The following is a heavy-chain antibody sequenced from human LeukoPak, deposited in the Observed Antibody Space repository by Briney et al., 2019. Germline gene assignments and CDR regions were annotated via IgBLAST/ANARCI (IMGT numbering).Heavy chain of an antibody. D-gene: IGHD5-24*01. V-gene: IGHV3-30-3*01. J-gene: IGHJ5*02. Sequence: PGRSLRLSCAASGFTFSSYAMHWVRQAPGKGLEWVAVISYDGSNKYYADSVKGRFTISRDNSKNTLYLQMNSLRAEDTAVYYCAREGHGYKNNLWGQGTLVTVSS. CDR1: GFTFSSYA. CDR2: ISYDGSNK. CDR3: AREGHGYKNNL.